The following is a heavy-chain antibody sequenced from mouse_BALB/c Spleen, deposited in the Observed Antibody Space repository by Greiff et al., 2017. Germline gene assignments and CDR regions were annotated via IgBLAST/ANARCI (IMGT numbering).Heavy chain of an antibody. V-gene: IGHV5-17*02. CDR1: GFTFSSFG. CDR3: AREKVPWYFDV. J-gene: IGHJ1*01. CDR2: ISSGSSTI. Sequence: EVMLVESGGGLVQPGGSRKLSCAASGFTFSSFGMHWVRQAPEKGLEWVAYISSGSSTIYYADTVKGRFTISRDNPKNTLFLQMTSLRSEDTAMYYCAREKVPWYFDVWGAGTTVTVSS. D-gene: IGHD2-14*01.